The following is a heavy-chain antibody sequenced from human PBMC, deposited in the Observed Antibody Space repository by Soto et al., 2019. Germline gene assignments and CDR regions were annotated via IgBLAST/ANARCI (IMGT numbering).Heavy chain of an antibody. J-gene: IGHJ6*02. V-gene: IGHV4-34*01. CDR3: ARRRLSGFWSGRNSYYYHGMDV. Sequence: PSETLSLTCTVSGGSVSDSFLNGVRQPPGRGLEWIGEINHSGSTNYKSSLKSRVTISVDTSKNQFSLKLNSVTAADTAVYYCARRRLSGFWSGRNSYYYHGMDVWGQGTTVTVSS. D-gene: IGHD3-3*01. CDR2: INHSGST. CDR1: GGSVSDSF.